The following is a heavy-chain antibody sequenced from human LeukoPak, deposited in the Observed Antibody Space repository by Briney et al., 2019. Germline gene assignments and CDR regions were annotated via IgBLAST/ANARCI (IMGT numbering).Heavy chain of an antibody. CDR2: ISCSCGST. D-gene: IGHD3-3*01. J-gene: IGHJ3*02. CDR3: AKDKTYDDFWSGHDAFDI. V-gene: IGHV3-23*01. CDR1: GFTLDDYG. Sequence: GGSLRLSCAASGFTLDDYGMSGVRQAPGKGLEGVSGISCSCGSTYYADYVKGRFTISRDNSKNTLYLQMNSLRDEDTAVYYCAKDKTYDDFWSGHDAFDIWGQGTMVTVSS.